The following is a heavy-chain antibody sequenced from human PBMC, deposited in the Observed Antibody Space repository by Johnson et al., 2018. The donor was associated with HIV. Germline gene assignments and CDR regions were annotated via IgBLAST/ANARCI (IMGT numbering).Heavy chain of an antibody. J-gene: IGHJ3*02. CDR1: RFTFSDYY. Sequence: QVQLVESGGGVVRPGGSLRLSCAASRFTFSDYYMSWIRQAPGKGLEWVSYISSSGSPIYYADSVKGRFTISRDNAKNSLYLQMNSLRAEETALYYCARAAAPYYYGSGSYYFDTFDIWGQGTMVTVSS. D-gene: IGHD3-10*01. CDR3: ARAAAPYYYGSGSYYFDTFDI. CDR2: ISSSGSPI. V-gene: IGHV3-11*01.